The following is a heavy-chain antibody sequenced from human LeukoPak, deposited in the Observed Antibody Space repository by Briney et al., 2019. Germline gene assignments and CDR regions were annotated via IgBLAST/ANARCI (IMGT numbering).Heavy chain of an antibody. V-gene: IGHV1-69*04. CDR3: AGAPLNSYGGDPYFDY. CDR1: GGTFSSYA. CDR2: IIPILGIA. D-gene: IGHD5-18*01. Sequence: SVKVSCKASGGTFSSYAISWVRQAPGQGLEWMGRIIPILGIANYAQKFQGRVTITADKSTSTAYMELSTLRSDETAVYYCAGAPLNSYGGDPYFDYWGQGTLVTVSS. J-gene: IGHJ4*02.